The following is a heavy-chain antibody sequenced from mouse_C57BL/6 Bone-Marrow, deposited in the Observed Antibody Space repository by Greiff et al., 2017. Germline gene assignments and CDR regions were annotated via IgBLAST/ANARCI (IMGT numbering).Heavy chain of an antibody. CDR2: IYYSGTI. D-gene: IGHD1-1*02. CDR1: GISITTGNYR. Sequence: EVKLQQSGPGLVKPSQTVFLTCTVTGISITTGNYRWSWIRQFPGNKLEWIGYIYYSGTITYNPSLTSRTTITRDTPKNQFFLEMNSLTAEDTATYYCARESCGTFDYWGQGTTLTVSS. J-gene: IGHJ2*01. V-gene: IGHV3-5*01. CDR3: ARESCGTFDY.